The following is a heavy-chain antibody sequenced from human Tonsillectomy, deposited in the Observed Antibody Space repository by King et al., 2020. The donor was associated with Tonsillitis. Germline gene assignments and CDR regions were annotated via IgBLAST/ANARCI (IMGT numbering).Heavy chain of an antibody. D-gene: IGHD3-16*01. CDR2: IYHNGIT. Sequence: VQLQESGPGLVKPSQTLSLTCTVSGDSISTGGYYWSWIRQHPEKGLEWIGYIYHNGITYYNPSLKSRVTISVDTSENQFSLKLNSVSAADTALYYCARSPQLYYDDAFDIWGQGTRVTVSS. J-gene: IGHJ3*02. V-gene: IGHV4-31*03. CDR3: ARSPQLYYDDAFDI. CDR1: GDSISTGGYY.